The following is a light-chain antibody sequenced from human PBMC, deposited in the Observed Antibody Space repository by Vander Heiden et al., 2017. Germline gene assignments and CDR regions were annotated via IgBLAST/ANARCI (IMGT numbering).Light chain of an antibody. J-gene: IGLJ1*01. CDR2: EVS. Sequence: QSALTQPASVSGSPGQSITISCTGTSSDVGGYNYVSWYQQHPGKAPKLMIYEVSKRPSGVSNRFSGSKSGNTASLTISGLQAEDEADYYCSSYTSSVYVFGTGTKVTVL. V-gene: IGLV2-14*01. CDR3: SSYTSSVYV. CDR1: SSDVGGYNY.